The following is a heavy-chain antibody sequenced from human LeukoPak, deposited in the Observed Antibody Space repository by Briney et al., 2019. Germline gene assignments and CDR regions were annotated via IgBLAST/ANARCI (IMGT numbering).Heavy chain of an antibody. Sequence: SETLSLTCTVSGGSIGSYYWSWIRQPPGKGLEWIGYIYYSGSTNYNPSLKSRVTISVDTSKNQFSLKLSSVTAADTAVYYCARALSIAVAGTAFDYWGQGTLVTVSS. V-gene: IGHV4-59*01. D-gene: IGHD6-19*01. J-gene: IGHJ4*02. CDR1: GGSIGSYY. CDR3: ARALSIAVAGTAFDY. CDR2: IYYSGST.